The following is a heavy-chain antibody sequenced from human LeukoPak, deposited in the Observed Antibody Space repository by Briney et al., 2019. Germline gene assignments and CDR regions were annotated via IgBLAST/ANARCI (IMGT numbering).Heavy chain of an antibody. Sequence: ASVKVSCKASGGTFTNYAFNWVRQAPGQGLEWMGRIIPIFDSAHYAQRFQGRITITTDESSTTAYMTLSSLTSDDTAVHYCASQDASIYSESSTSPTYSDWGQGTLVTVSS. CDR1: GGTFTNYA. CDR3: ASQDASIYSESSTSPTYSD. J-gene: IGHJ4*02. D-gene: IGHD3-22*01. V-gene: IGHV1-69*05. CDR2: IIPIFDSA.